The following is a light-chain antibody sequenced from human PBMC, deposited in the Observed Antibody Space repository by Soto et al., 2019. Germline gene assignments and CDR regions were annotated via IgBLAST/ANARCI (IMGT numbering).Light chain of an antibody. V-gene: IGLV2-14*01. J-gene: IGLJ1*01. Sequence: QSVLTLPASVSGSPGQSIIIYCTGTSGDVGGYKFVSWYQQHPGKAPKLMIYEVSNRPSGVSSRFSGSKSGNTASLTISGLQAEDEADYFCGSYTGKLYVLGNGNKVTVL. CDR3: GSYTGKLYV. CDR2: EVS. CDR1: SGDVGGYKF.